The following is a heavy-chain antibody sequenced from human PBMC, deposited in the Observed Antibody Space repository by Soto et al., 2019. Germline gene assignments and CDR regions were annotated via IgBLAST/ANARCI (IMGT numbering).Heavy chain of an antibody. V-gene: IGHV1-18*01. Sequence: ASVKVSCKASGYTFTSYGISWVRQAPGQGLEWMGWISAYNGNTNYAQKLQGRVTMTTDTSTSTAYMELRSLRSDDTAVYYCARPLPDVYSSSPNYYYMDVWGKGTTVTVSS. J-gene: IGHJ6*03. CDR2: ISAYNGNT. CDR1: GYTFTSYG. D-gene: IGHD6-6*01. CDR3: ARPLPDVYSSSPNYYYMDV.